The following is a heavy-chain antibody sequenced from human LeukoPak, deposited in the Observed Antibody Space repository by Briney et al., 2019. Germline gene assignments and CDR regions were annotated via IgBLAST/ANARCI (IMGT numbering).Heavy chain of an antibody. CDR3: AKDIGTKRIAADAFDI. Sequence: GGSLRLSCAASGFTFEDYAMHWVRQAPGKGLEWVSLITGDGNSTYYADSVEGRFTISRDNSRNSLYLQMNSLRTEDTALYFCAKDIGTKRIAADAFDIWGQGTMVIVSS. CDR2: ITGDGNST. V-gene: IGHV3-43*02. CDR1: GFTFEDYA. D-gene: IGHD6-13*01. J-gene: IGHJ3*02.